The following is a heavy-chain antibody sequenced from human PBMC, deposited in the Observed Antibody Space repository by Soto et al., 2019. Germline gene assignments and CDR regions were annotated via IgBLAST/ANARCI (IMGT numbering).Heavy chain of an antibody. V-gene: IGHV4-34*01. CDR2: INHSGST. CDR1: GGSFSGYY. CDR3: ARGVSSSLPKNYYYYYYMDV. J-gene: IGHJ6*03. D-gene: IGHD6-6*01. Sequence: QVQLQQWGAGLLKPSETLSLTCAVYGGSFSGYYWSWIRQPPGKGLEWIGEINHSGSTNYNPSLKSRVTISVDTSKNQFSLELSSVTAADTAVYYCARGVSSSLPKNYYYYYYMDVWGKGTTVTVSS.